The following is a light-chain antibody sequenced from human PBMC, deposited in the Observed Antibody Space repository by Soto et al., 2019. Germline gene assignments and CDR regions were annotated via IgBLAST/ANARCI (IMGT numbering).Light chain of an antibody. Sequence: QSVLTQPASVCGSPGQSITISCTGTIRDVGAYDYVSWYLQYPDKAPQLLIYYVDHRPSGVSSRFSGSRSGNTASLTISGLQAEDEGDYYCCSYADGSIYFFGTGTKVTV. V-gene: IGLV2-14*03. CDR2: YVD. J-gene: IGLJ1*01. CDR1: IRDVGAYDY. CDR3: CSYADGSIYF.